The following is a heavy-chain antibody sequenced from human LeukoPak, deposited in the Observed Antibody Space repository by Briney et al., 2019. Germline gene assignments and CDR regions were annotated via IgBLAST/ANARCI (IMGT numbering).Heavy chain of an antibody. D-gene: IGHD3-10*01. J-gene: IGHJ4*02. V-gene: IGHV4-59*08. CDR3: ARHVFSDGSPFDS. CDR1: GDSITNNH. CDR2: ISYTGST. Sequence: PSETLSLTCTVSGDSITNNHWSWLRQPPGKGLEWIGHISYTGSTNYNPSLKIRLTMSLDTSKNHFSLTLTSVTAADTALYYCARHVFSDGSPFDSWGQGSLVTVSS.